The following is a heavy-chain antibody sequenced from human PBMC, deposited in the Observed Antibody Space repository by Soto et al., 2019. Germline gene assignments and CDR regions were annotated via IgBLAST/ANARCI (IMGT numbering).Heavy chain of an antibody. J-gene: IGHJ4*02. CDR3: ASGRVGGAIPVTFDY. D-gene: IGHD2-21*01. CDR2: INAGNGNT. Sequence: QVQLVQSGAEVKKPGASVKVSCKASGYTFTSYAMHWVRQAPGQRLEWMGWINAGNGNTKYSQKFQGRGTITRDTSASTAYMELSSLRSEDTAVYYCASGRVGGAIPVTFDYWGQGTLVTVSS. CDR1: GYTFTSYA. V-gene: IGHV1-3*01.